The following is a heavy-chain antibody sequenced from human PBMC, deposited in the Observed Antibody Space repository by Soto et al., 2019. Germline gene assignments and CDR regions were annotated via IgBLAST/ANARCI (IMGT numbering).Heavy chain of an antibody. CDR3: ARDREHIRPTEWNYNWFDP. J-gene: IGHJ5*02. Sequence: ASVKVSCKASGYTFTDYYIHWVRQAPGQGLEWMGRINPESGRTNYAQKFQGRVTMTRDTSISTAYMELSRLRSEDKAVYYCARDREHIRPTEWNYNWFDPWGQGTLVTVSP. V-gene: IGHV1-2*06. CDR1: GYTFTDYY. CDR2: INPESGRT. D-gene: IGHD3-3*01.